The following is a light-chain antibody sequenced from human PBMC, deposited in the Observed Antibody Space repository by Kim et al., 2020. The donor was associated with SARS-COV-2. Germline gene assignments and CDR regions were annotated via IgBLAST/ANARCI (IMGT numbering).Light chain of an antibody. Sequence: EIVLTQSPGTLSLSPGERATLSCRASQSVSSSYLAWYQQKPGQAPRLLIYGTSNRATGIPDRFSGSGSGTDFTLTISRLEPEDFAVYYCQRYGTSPWTFGQGTKVDIK. CDR1: QSVSSSY. CDR2: GTS. J-gene: IGKJ1*01. CDR3: QRYGTSPWT. V-gene: IGKV3-20*01.